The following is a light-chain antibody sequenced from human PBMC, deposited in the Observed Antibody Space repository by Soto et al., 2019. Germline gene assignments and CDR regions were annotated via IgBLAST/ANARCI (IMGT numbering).Light chain of an antibody. CDR1: QDISNS. V-gene: IGKV1-16*01. CDR3: QQYNSYSWT. J-gene: IGKJ1*01. CDR2: AAS. Sequence: DIQMTQSPSSLSTSVGERVTITCQASQDISNSLNWYQQKPGKAPKLLIYAASSLESGVPSRFSGSGSGTEFTLTISSLQPDDFATYYCQQYNSYSWTFGQGTKVDIK.